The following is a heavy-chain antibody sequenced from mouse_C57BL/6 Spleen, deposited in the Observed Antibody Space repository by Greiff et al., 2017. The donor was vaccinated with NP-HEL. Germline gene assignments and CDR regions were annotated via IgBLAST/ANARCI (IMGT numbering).Heavy chain of an antibody. Sequence: EVMLVESGGGLVKPGGSLKLSCAASGFTFSSYTMSWVRQTPEKRLEWVATISGGGGNTYYPDSVKGRFTISRDNAKNTLYLQMSSLRSEDTALYYCARQGSNPYYFDYWGQGTTLTVSS. CDR1: GFTFSSYT. V-gene: IGHV5-9*01. D-gene: IGHD1-1*01. CDR2: ISGGGGNT. CDR3: ARQGSNPYYFDY. J-gene: IGHJ2*01.